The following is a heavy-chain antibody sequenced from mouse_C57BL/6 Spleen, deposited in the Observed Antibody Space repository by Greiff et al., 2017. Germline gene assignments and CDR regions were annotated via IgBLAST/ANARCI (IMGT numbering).Heavy chain of an antibody. CDR2: FHPYNDDT. V-gene: IGHV1-47*01. CDR3: ARRRGDGYYNYFDY. CDR1: GYTFTTYP. D-gene: IGHD2-3*01. Sequence: VKLQESGAELVKPGASVKMSCKASGYTFTTYPIEWMKQNHGKSLEWIGNFHPYNDDTKYNEKFKGKATLTVEKSSSTVYLELSRLTSDDSAVYYRARRRGDGYYNYFDYWGQGTTLTVSS. J-gene: IGHJ2*01.